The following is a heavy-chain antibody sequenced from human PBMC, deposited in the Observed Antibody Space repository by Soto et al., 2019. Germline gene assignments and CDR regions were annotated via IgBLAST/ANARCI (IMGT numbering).Heavy chain of an antibody. CDR1: GYTFTSDG. D-gene: IGHD2-2*01. J-gene: IGHJ2*01. Sequence: QVQLVQSGAEVKKPGASVKVSCKASGYTFTSDGISWVRQAPRQGLEWMGWISASSGNTNCAQKLQGRVTMTTDTSTSTAYMELRSLRSDYTAVYYCARFYQCGYLDLWGRGTLVPVSS. V-gene: IGHV1-18*01. CDR2: ISASSGNT. CDR3: ARFYQCGYLDL.